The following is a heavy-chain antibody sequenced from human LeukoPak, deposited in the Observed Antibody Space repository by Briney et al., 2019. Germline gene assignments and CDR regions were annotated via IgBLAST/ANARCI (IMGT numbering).Heavy chain of an antibody. V-gene: IGHV3-48*01. CDR3: AIRRSGWPNDGFDI. CDR2: ISPSGENK. D-gene: IGHD6-19*01. J-gene: IGHJ3*02. Sequence: GGCLRLSCAGSGLIFGGYTMNWVRRAPGGRLGWLSYISPSGENKLNADSVKGGFSFYRGSAKNSAYRQMDRLRAGDRAVYYCAIRRSGWPNDGFDIWGQGTMVPVPS. CDR1: GLIFGGYT.